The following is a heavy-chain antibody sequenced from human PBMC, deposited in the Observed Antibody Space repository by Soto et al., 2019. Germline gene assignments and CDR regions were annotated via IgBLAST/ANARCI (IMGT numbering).Heavy chain of an antibody. J-gene: IGHJ4*02. Sequence: GGSLRLSCAASGFTFDDYTMHWVRQAPGKGLEWVSLISWDGGSTYYADSVKGRFTISRDNSKNSLYLQMNSLRTEDTALYYCAKDMSNYYDSSGYYYPGYWGQGTLITVSS. V-gene: IGHV3-43*01. CDR3: AKDMSNYYDSSGYYYPGY. CDR1: GFTFDDYT. D-gene: IGHD3-22*01. CDR2: ISWDGGST.